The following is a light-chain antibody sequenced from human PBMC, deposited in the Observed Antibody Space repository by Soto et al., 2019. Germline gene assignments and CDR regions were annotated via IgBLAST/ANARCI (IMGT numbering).Light chain of an antibody. CDR3: QSYDSSLSGSEV. V-gene: IGLV1-40*01. CDR2: GNS. Sequence: QSVLTQPPSXSXXPGXRXTXXCXXSSSNXGAXXDXHXYQQLPGTAPKLLIYGNSNRPSGVXDRFSGSKSGTSASLAITGLXAXDEADYYCQSYDSSLSGSEVFGTGTKLTVL. J-gene: IGLJ1*01. CDR1: SSNXGAXXD.